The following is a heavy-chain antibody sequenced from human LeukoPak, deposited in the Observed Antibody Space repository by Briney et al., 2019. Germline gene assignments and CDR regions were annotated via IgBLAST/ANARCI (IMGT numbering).Heavy chain of an antibody. Sequence: GRSLRLSCTASGFTFGDYAMSWVRQAPGKGLEWVGFIRSKAYGGTTEYAASVKGRFTISRDDSKSIAYLQMNSLKTEDTAVYYCTRAQGVPAAYYYYMDVWGKGTTVTISS. V-gene: IGHV3-49*04. CDR3: TRAQGVPAAYYYYMDV. D-gene: IGHD2-2*01. CDR2: IRSKAYGGTT. J-gene: IGHJ6*03. CDR1: GFTFGDYA.